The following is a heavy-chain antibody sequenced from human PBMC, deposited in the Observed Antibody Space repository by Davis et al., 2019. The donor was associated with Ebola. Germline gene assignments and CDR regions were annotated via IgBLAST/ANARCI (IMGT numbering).Heavy chain of an antibody. CDR2: ITSDSGRT. J-gene: IGHJ6*04. V-gene: IGHV3-21*04. D-gene: IGHD6-19*01. CDR1: GFTVINYS. Sequence: PGGSLRLSCAASGFTVINYSMNWVRQAPGKGLEWVSSITSDSGRTSYAESVKGRFTISRDNAKNSLYLQMNSLRAEDTAVFYCAKRATVKVAGANYYNAMDVWGKGTTVTVSS. CDR3: AKRATVKVAGANYYNAMDV.